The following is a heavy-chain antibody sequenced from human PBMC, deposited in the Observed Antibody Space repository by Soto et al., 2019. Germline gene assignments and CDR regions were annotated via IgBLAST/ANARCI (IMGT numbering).Heavy chain of an antibody. Sequence: EVQLVESGGGLVQPGGSLRLSCAASGFTFSSYWMHWVRQDPGKGLVWVSSIKTDGTATQYADSVKGRFTVSRDNAKNTLYLQMNSLRAEDTAVYDCAKDLCWGQCAYWGQGTLVTVSS. CDR3: AKDLCWGQCAY. CDR1: GFTFSSYW. J-gene: IGHJ4*02. V-gene: IGHV3-74*03. D-gene: IGHD3-16*01. CDR2: IKTDGTAT.